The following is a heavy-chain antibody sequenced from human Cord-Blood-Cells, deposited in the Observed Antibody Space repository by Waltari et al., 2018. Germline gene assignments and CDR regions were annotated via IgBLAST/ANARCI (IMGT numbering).Heavy chain of an antibody. CDR1: GFTFGDYA. CDR3: TRDREADYDILTGYYYYYYYMDV. CDR2: IRSKAYGGTT. D-gene: IGHD3-9*01. Sequence: EVQLVESGGGLVQPGRSLRLSCTASGFTFGDYAMSWFRQAPGKGLEWVGFIRSKAYGGTTEYAASVKGRFTITRDDSKSIAYLQRNSLKTEDTAVYYCTRDREADYDILTGYYYYYYYMDVWGKGTTVTVSS. V-gene: IGHV3-49*03. J-gene: IGHJ6*03.